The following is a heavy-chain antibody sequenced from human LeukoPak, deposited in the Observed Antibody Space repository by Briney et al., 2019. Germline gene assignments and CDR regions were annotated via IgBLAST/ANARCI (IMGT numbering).Heavy chain of an antibody. D-gene: IGHD3-10*01. Sequence: SETLSLTCTVSGGSISSGDYSWNWIRQPPGKGLEWIGYIYRSGSTYYNPSLKSRVTISVDKSKNQFSLRLSSVTAADTAVYYCARGDTVLQGARDPYFDYWGQGSLVTVSS. CDR2: IYRSGST. J-gene: IGHJ4*02. CDR3: ARGDTVLQGARDPYFDY. CDR1: GGSISSGDYS. V-gene: IGHV4-30-2*01.